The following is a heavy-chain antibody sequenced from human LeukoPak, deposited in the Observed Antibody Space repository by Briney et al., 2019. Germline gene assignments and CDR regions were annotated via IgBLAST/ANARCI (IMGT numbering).Heavy chain of an antibody. CDR3: AACSRGTRSYAGSDY. J-gene: IGHJ4*02. D-gene: IGHD2-2*01. V-gene: IGHV3-23*01. CDR1: GFTFSTYT. CDR2: ISGDGRKR. Sequence: TGGSPRLSCAASGFTFSTYTMTCVRQAPGKGLEWVSGISGDGRKRYYADSVKGRFTISRDSSKNTLDLQMSSLRAEDTAVYFCAACSRGTRSYAGSDYWGQGTLVTVSS.